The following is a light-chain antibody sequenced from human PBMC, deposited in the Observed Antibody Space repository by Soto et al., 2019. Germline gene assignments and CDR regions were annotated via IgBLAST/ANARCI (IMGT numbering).Light chain of an antibody. V-gene: IGKV4-1*01. CDR3: QQYYTTPGT. J-gene: IGKJ5*01. CDR1: QSVLYSSNNKNY. Sequence: DIVMTQSPDSLAVSLGERATINCKSSQSVLYSSNNKNYLAWYQHKPGHPPKLLIYWASNRESGVPDRFSGSGSGTDFTLTISSLQAEDVAVYYCQQYYTTPGTFGQGTRLESK. CDR2: WAS.